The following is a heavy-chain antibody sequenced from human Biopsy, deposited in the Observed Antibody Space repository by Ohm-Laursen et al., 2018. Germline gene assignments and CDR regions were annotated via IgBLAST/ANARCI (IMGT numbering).Heavy chain of an antibody. CDR2: ISWDGGSE. J-gene: IGHJ4*02. D-gene: IGHD3-3*01. V-gene: IGHV3-9*01. CDR1: GFTFDDHV. CDR3: VRGYSSSWSGYLDH. Sequence: SLRLSCTASGFTFDDHVMHWVRQAPGKGLEWVSGISWDGGSEGYADSVKGRLTISRDNAKNSLFLQMNSLTTEDTALYYCVRGYSSSWSGYLDHWGQGTLVTVSS.